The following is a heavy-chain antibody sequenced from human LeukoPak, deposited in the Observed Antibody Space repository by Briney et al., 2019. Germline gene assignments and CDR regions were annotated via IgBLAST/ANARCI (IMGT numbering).Heavy chain of an antibody. Sequence: SETLSLTCTVSGGSITSNTYYWAWIRQPPGKGLEWIANSYYSGTAYYNPSLKSRATISVDTSKSQFSLNLTSVTAADTAAYFCAGQATWPYYFDSWGQGTLVTVSS. CDR1: GGSITSNTYY. CDR3: AGQATWPYYFDS. J-gene: IGHJ4*02. CDR2: SYYSGTA. V-gene: IGHV4-39*01.